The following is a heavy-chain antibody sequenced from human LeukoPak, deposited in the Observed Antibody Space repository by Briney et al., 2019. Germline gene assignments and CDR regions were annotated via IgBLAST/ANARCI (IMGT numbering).Heavy chain of an antibody. CDR1: GGTFSSYA. CDR2: IIPILGIA. D-gene: IGHD3-22*01. Sequence: ASVKVSCKASGGTFSSYAISWVRQAPGQGLEWMGRIIPILGIANYAQKFQGRVTITADKSTSTAYMELSSLRSEDTAVYYCLDSSGYYFDYWGQGTLVTVSS. J-gene: IGHJ4*02. V-gene: IGHV1-69*04. CDR3: LDSSGYYFDY.